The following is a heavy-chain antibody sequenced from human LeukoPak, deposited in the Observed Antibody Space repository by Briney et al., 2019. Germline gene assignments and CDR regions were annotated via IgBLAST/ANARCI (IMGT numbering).Heavy chain of an antibody. Sequence: ASVKVSCKASGYTFTSYDINWVRQATGQGLEWMGWMNPNSGNTGYAQKFQGRVTITRNTSISTAYMELSSLRSEDTAVYYCARAPARVGALLLNWFDPWGQGTLVTVSS. CDR1: GYTFTSYD. D-gene: IGHD1-26*01. CDR2: MNPNSGNT. V-gene: IGHV1-8*03. J-gene: IGHJ5*02. CDR3: ARAPARVGALLLNWFDP.